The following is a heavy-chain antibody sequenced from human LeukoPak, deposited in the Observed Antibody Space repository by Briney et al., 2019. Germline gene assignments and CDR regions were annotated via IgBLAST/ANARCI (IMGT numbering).Heavy chain of an antibody. CDR1: GGSISSHY. V-gene: IGHV4-59*11. CDR3: ARADSANYYDSGRYFNYFYMDV. CDR2: VYYSGTT. D-gene: IGHD3-10*01. Sequence: SETLSLTCIVSGGSISSHYWSWIRQPPGKGLEFIGYVYYSGTTNFNPSLKSRVTISVDTSKNQFSLKLSSVTAADTAVYFCARADSANYYDSGRYFNYFYMDVWGRGTTVTVSS. J-gene: IGHJ6*03.